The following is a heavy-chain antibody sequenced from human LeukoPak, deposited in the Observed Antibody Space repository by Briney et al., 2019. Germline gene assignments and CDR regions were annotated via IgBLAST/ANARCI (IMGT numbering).Heavy chain of an antibody. CDR1: GYTFTTYA. J-gene: IGHJ4*02. V-gene: IGHV1-2*02. Sequence: ASVKVSCKASGYTFTTYAMNWVRQAPGQGLEWMGWINPNSGGTNYAQKFQGRVTMTRDTSISTAYMELSRLRSDDTAVYYCAREGSYAGYYMLPSDYWGQGTLVTVSS. CDR2: INPNSGGT. CDR3: AREGSYAGYYMLPSDY. D-gene: IGHD3-22*01.